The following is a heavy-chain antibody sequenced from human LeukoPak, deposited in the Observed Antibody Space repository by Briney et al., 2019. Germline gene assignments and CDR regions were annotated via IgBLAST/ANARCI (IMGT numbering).Heavy chain of an antibody. CDR2: ISAYNGNT. J-gene: IGHJ6*03. CDR3: ARDLGYCSSTSCPGTATYYYYYYMDV. CDR1: GYTFTDYY. Sequence: ASVKVSCKTSGYTFTDYYIHWVRQAPGQGLEWMGWISAYNGNTNYAQKLQGRVTMTTDTSTSTAYMELRSLRSDDTAVYYCARDLGYCSSTSCPGTATYYYYYYMDVWGKGTTVTISS. D-gene: IGHD2-2*01. V-gene: IGHV1-18*04.